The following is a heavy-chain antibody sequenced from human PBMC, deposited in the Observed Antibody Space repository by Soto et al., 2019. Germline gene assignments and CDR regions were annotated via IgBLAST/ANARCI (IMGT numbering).Heavy chain of an antibody. CDR3: ARLIPFGYGMDV. Sequence: PGGSLXLSCAVSGFXVSSNYMNWVRQAPGKGLEWVSFIYSGGNTYYADSVKGRFTISRDNSKNMLYLQMGSLRAEDMAVYYCARLIPFGYGMDVWGQGTTVTVSS. V-gene: IGHV3-66*04. D-gene: IGHD2-21*01. CDR2: IYSGGNT. CDR1: GFXVSSNY. J-gene: IGHJ6*02.